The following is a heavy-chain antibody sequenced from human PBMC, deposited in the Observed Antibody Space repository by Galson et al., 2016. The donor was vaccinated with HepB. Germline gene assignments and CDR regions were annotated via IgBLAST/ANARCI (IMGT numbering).Heavy chain of an antibody. D-gene: IGHD2-15*01. CDR3: SRLVGVREENFDY. V-gene: IGHV4-39*01. CDR2: IFYSGST. J-gene: IGHJ4*02. Sequence: SETLSLTCTVSGGSISSSSSYWGWIRQPPGKGLEWIGSIFYSGSTFYNPSLKSRVTISVDTSKNQFSLKLSTVTAADTAVYYCSRLVGVREENFDYWGQGTLVTVSS. CDR1: GGSISSSSSY.